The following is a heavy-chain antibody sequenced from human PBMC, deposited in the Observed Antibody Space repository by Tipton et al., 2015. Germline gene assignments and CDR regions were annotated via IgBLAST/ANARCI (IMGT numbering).Heavy chain of an antibody. D-gene: IGHD5-12*01. J-gene: IGHJ4*02. CDR2: ISYAGSNK. CDR1: GFTFSSYG. CDR3: AKREKIVATTFYYFDY. Sequence: SLRLSCAASGFTFSSYGMHWVRQAPGKGLEWVAVISYAGSNKYYADSVKGRFTISRDNSKNTLYLQMNSLGAEDTAVYYCAKREKIVATTFYYFDYWGQGTLVTVSS. V-gene: IGHV3-30*18.